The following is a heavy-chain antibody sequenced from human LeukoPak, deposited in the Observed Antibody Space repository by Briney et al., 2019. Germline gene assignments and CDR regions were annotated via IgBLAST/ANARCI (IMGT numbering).Heavy chain of an antibody. Sequence: SQTLSLTCAISGDSVSSNSASWHWIRQSPSRGLEWLGRTYYRSKWYNDYAVSVGSRLTINSDTSKNQFSLHLNSVSPEDTAVYYCARAAGAFDFWGQGSLVSVSS. CDR2: TYYRSKWYN. CDR1: GDSVSSNSAS. J-gene: IGHJ4*02. D-gene: IGHD6-13*01. CDR3: ARAAGAFDF. V-gene: IGHV6-1*01.